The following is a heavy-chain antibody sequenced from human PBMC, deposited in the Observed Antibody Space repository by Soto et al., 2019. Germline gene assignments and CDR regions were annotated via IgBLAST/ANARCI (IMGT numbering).Heavy chain of an antibody. V-gene: IGHV3-48*01. CDR1: GFTFRNYG. Sequence: PRGSLRLSCAASGFTFRNYGMNWVRQAPGKGLEWVSYIGIGSSTKYYADSVKGRFTISRDNAKNSLYLQMNSLRAEDTAVYYCARDQLYYNDISGRPLNAFDVWGQGTMVTV. CDR3: ARDQLYYNDISGRPLNAFDV. CDR2: IGIGSSTK. J-gene: IGHJ3*01. D-gene: IGHD3-22*01.